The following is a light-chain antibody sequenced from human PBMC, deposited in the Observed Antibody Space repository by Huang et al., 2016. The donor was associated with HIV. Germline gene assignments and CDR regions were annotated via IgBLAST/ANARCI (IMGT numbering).Light chain of an antibody. CDR1: QSVEIS. J-gene: IGKJ4*01. CDR2: GAS. Sequence: EVVLTQSPATVSVSPGQGATLSCRASQSVEISVARYHQKTGQSPRLLIYGASERAAGTPARFSGSGSGTHFTLTISSLEPDDVGVYYCHQRHNWLTFGGGTKVEI. V-gene: IGKV3-11*01. CDR3: HQRHNWLT.